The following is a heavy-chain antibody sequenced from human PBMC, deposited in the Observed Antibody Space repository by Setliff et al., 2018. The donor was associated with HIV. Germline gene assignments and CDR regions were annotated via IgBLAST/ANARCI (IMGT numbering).Heavy chain of an antibody. CDR2: IYYRGSA. CDR3: ARARGPPLPVLDF. CDR1: GASINSNNW. V-gene: IGHV4-4*02. Sequence: SETLSLTCAVSGASINSNNWWSWVRQSPGKGLEWIGVIYYRGSAYYNLSLQSRVTLSVDTSKNSFSLHLTSVTAADTAVYFCARARGPPLPVLDFWGPGTRVTVSS. D-gene: IGHD3-10*01. J-gene: IGHJ4*02.